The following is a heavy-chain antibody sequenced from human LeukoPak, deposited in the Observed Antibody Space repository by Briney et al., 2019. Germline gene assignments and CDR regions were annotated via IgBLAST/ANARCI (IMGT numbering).Heavy chain of an antibody. CDR3: TRGRGSSLAY. D-gene: IGHD1-26*01. V-gene: IGHV3-15*01. CDR2: FKSKTDGGTT. Sequence: PGGSLRLSCAASGFTFSNAWMSWVRQAPGKGLEGVGRFKSKTDGGTTDYAAPVKGRFIISRHDSKNTLDLQMNSLKTEDTAVYYCTRGRGSSLAYWGQGTLVTVSS. J-gene: IGHJ4*02. CDR1: GFTFSNAW.